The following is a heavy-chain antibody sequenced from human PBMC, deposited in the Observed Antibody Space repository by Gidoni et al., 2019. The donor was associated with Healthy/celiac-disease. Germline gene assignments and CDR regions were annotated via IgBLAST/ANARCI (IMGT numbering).Heavy chain of an antibody. CDR1: GFTFSDYY. J-gene: IGHJ6*03. D-gene: IGHD6-6*01. CDR2: ISSSSSYT. V-gene: IGHV3-11*06. CDR3: ARSPIAARPYGLGYYYYYYMDV. Sequence: QVQLVESGGRLVMPGGSLRLPCAASGFTFSDYYIICLRQAPGKGLEWVSYISSSSSYTNYTDSVKGRFTISRDNAKNSLYLQMNSLRAEDTAVYYCARSPIAARPYGLGYYYYYYMDVWGKGTTVTVSS.